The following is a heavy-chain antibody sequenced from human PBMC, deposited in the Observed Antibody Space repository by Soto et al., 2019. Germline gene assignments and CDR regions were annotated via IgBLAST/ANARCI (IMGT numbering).Heavy chain of an antibody. J-gene: IGHJ5*02. CDR1: GGSVSSGSYY. Sequence: KPSETLSLTCTVSGGSVSSGSYYWSWIRQPPGKGLEWIGYIYYSGSTNYNPSLKIRVTISVDTSKNQFSLKLISVTAADTAVYYCDRSRRTTVTPPGVTNWFVPWCEGTLDTGFS. CDR2: IYYSGST. D-gene: IGHD4-17*01. CDR3: DRSRRTTVTPPGVTNWFVP. V-gene: IGHV4-61*01.